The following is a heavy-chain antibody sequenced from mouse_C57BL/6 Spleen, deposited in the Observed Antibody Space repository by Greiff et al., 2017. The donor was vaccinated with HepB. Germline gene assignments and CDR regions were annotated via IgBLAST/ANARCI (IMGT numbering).Heavy chain of an antibody. CDR3: SRNYYGSSGRYWYFDV. Sequence: EVQLVESGGGLVKPGGSLKLSCAASGFTFSDYGMHWVRQAPEKGLEWVAYISSGSSTIYYADTVKGRFTIARDNATNTLFLQMTRLRSEDTAMYYCSRNYYGSSGRYWYFDVWGTGTTVTVSS. V-gene: IGHV5-17*01. CDR2: ISSGSSTI. D-gene: IGHD1-1*01. J-gene: IGHJ1*03. CDR1: GFTFSDYG.